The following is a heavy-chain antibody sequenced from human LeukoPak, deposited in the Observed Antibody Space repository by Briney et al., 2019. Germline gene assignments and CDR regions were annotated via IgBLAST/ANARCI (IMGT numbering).Heavy chain of an antibody. CDR2: INPNSGGT. D-gene: IGHD3-3*01. J-gene: IGHJ3*02. V-gene: IGHV1-2*02. CDR3: ASLYDFWSGAGAFDI. CDR1: GYTFTCYY. Sequence: GASVKVSCKASGYTFTCYYMHWVRQAPGQGLEWMGWINPNSGGTNYAQKFQGRVTMTRDTSISTAYMELSRLRSDDTAVYYCASLYDFWSGAGAFDIWGQGTMVTVSS.